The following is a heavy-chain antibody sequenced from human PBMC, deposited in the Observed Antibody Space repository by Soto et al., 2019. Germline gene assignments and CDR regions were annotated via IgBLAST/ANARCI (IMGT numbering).Heavy chain of an antibody. D-gene: IGHD1-26*01. CDR1: GGTFSSYT. Sequence: QVQLVQSGAEVKKPGSSVMVSCKASGGTFSSYTFSWVRQAPGQGLEWMGGIIPIFKTPHYARKFQGRVTIPADESTSTAYMEMSSLRSEDTAVYYCARGAYRGGSTFDYWGQGTLVTVSS. V-gene: IGHV1-69*01. CDR3: ARGAYRGGSTFDY. CDR2: IIPIFKTP. J-gene: IGHJ4*02.